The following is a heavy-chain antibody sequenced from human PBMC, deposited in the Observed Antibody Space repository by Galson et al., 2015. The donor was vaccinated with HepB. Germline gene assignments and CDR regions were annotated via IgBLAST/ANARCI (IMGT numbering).Heavy chain of an antibody. Sequence: ETLSLTCTVSGGSISSYYWSWIRQPPGKGLEWIGYIYYSGSTNYNPSLKSRVTISVDTSKNQFSLKLSSVTAADTAVYYCARGEAGKNHLPENYYYYYMDVWGKGTTVTVSS. CDR3: ARGEAGKNHLPENYYYYYMDV. D-gene: IGHD1-14*01. V-gene: IGHV4-59*01. J-gene: IGHJ6*03. CDR1: GGSISSYY. CDR2: IYYSGST.